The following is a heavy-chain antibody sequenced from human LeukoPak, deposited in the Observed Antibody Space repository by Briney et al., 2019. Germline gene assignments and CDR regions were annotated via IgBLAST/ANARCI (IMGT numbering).Heavy chain of an antibody. CDR1: GFTFSNYW. Sequence: GGSLRLSCVASGFTFSNYWMTWVRQTPGKRLEWVANIKFDGSTKTYVDSVKGRFTVSRDNAKNSLYLQMNSLRAEDTAVYYCARDVIRGVPAANYYGMDVWGQGTTVTVSS. J-gene: IGHJ6*02. CDR2: IKFDGSTK. D-gene: IGHD2-2*01. CDR3: ARDVIRGVPAANYYGMDV. V-gene: IGHV3-7*01.